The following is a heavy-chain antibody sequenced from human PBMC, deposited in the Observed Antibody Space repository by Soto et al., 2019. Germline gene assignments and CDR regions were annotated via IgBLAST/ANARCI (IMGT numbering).Heavy chain of an antibody. Sequence: QVQLQQWGAGLLKPSETLSLTCAVYGGSFSGYYWSWIRQPPGKGLEWIGEINHSGSTNYNPSLKSRVTISVDTSKNQVSLKLSSVTAADTAVYYCARGRLLGVAARPRRSYYFDYWGQGTLVTVSS. D-gene: IGHD6-6*01. CDR3: ARGRLLGVAARPRRSYYFDY. CDR2: INHSGST. V-gene: IGHV4-34*01. CDR1: GGSFSGYY. J-gene: IGHJ4*02.